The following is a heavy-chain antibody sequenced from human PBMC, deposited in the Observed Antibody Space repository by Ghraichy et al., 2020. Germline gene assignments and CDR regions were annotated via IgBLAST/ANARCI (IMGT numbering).Heavy chain of an antibody. D-gene: IGHD6-19*01. Sequence: ESLNISCAVYGGSFSGYYWSWIRQPPGKGLEWIGEINHSGSTNYNPSLKSRVTISVDTSKNQFSLKLSSVTAADTAVYYCASLTSSHIAVAGRDFDYWGQGTLVTVSS. CDR3: ASLTSSHIAVAGRDFDY. CDR1: GGSFSGYY. V-gene: IGHV4-34*01. CDR2: INHSGST. J-gene: IGHJ4*02.